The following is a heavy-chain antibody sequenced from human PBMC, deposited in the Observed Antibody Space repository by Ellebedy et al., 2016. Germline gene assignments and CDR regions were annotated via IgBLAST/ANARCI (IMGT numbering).Heavy chain of an antibody. CDR3: AKPMGYCSGGNCFAFDI. CDR1: GFTFSNYA. V-gene: IGHV3-23*01. D-gene: IGHD2-15*01. Sequence: GESLKISCAASGFTFSNYAMSWVRQAPGKGLEWVSAISDSGGSTYYADSVQGRFTISRDNSKNTLFLQMNSLRAEDTAVYYRAKPMGYCSGGNCFAFDIWGQGTMVTVSS. CDR2: ISDSGGST. J-gene: IGHJ3*02.